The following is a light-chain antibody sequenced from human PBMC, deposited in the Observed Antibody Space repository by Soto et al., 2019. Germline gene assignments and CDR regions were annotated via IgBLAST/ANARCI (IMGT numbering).Light chain of an antibody. CDR3: HHYGNSPKT. CDR2: GAS. J-gene: IGKJ1*01. V-gene: IGKV3-20*01. Sequence: EIVLTQSPGTLSLSPGERATLSCRASQSFSSNYLAWDQQKHGQAPRLLIHGASTRATGTPDRFSGSGSGTDFNLTISRLEPEDFAVYYCHHYGNSPKTFGQGTKVEIK. CDR1: QSFSSNY.